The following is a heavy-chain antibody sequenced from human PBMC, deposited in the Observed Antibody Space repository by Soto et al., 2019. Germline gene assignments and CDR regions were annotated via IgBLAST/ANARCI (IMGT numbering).Heavy chain of an antibody. CDR2: IWYDGSNK. V-gene: IGHV3-33*01. J-gene: IGHJ5*02. CDR3: ARGVRFLEWLNWFDP. CDR1: GFTFSSYG. D-gene: IGHD3-3*01. Sequence: GSLRLSCAASGFTFSSYGMHWVRQAPGKGLEWVAVIWYDGSNKYYADSVKGRFTISRDNSKNTLYLQMNSLRAEDTAVYYCARGVRFLEWLNWFDPWGQGTLVTVSS.